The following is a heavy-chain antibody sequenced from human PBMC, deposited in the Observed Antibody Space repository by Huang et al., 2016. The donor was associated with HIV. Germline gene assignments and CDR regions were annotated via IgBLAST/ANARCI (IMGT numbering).Heavy chain of an antibody. CDR2: RNPKSESR. Sequence: QVQLVQSGAEVKKPGASVKVSCKASAHTFSNNYINWVRRASGEGLEWLGWRNPKSESRGYAQKFRGRVTFTTDPSITTAYMELNSLTSEDTAVYFCARGLQGYSVGYYYFDSWGQGTLITVSS. D-gene: IGHD5-12*01. CDR1: AHTFSNNY. CDR3: ARGLQGYSVGYYYFDS. J-gene: IGHJ4*02. V-gene: IGHV1-8*03.